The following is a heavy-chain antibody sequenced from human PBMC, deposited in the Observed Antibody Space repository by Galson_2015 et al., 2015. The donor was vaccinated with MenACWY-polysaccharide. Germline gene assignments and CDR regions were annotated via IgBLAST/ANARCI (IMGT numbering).Heavy chain of an antibody. CDR1: GFTFSSYA. CDR3: AKDGRNIVVVPAAGYYYYVDV. CDR2: ISGSGGST. D-gene: IGHD2-2*01. Sequence: SLRLSCAASGFTFSSYAMSWVRQAPGKGLEWVSAISGSGGSTYYADSVKGRFTISRDNSKNTLYLQMNSLRAEDTAVYYCAKDGRNIVVVPAAGYYYYVDVWGKGTTVTVSS. J-gene: IGHJ6*03. V-gene: IGHV3-23*01.